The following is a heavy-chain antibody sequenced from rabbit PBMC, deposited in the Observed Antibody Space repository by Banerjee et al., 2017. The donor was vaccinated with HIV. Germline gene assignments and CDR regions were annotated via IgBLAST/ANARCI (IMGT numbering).Heavy chain of an antibody. D-gene: IGHD6-1*01. CDR2: IYSHSGGGT. Sequence: QSLEESGGDLVKPGASLTHTCTASEFTISGNYYMCWVRQAPGKGLEWIACIYSHSGGGTYYANWANGRFSISKASSTTVTLQMTSLTAADTATYFCARNYGYAGDGSATPWNLWGPGTLVT. CDR1: EFTISGNYY. J-gene: IGHJ4*01. CDR3: ARNYGYAGDGSATPWNL. V-gene: IGHV1S40*01.